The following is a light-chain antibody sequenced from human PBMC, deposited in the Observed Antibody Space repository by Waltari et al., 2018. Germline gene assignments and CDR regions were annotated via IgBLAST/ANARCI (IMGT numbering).Light chain of an antibody. CDR1: SSDVGGYNY. CDR3: SSYTSSSTLE. CDR2: EVS. Sequence: QSALTQPASVSGSPGQSITISCTGTSSDVGGYNYVSWYQQHPGNAPKLMIYEVSNRPSGVSTRFSGSKSGNTPSLTISGLQAEDEADYYCSSYTSSSTLEFGGGTKLTVL. V-gene: IGLV2-14*01. J-gene: IGLJ2*01.